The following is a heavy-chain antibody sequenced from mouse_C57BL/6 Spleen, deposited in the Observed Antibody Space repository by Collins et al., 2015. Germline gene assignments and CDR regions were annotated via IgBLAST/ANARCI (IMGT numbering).Heavy chain of an antibody. V-gene: IGHV2-2*01. CDR1: GFSLTSYG. J-gene: IGHJ4*01. CDR3: ARDDSLYAMDY. D-gene: IGHD6-2*01. CDR2: IWSGGST. Sequence: QVQLKQSGPGLVQPSQSLSITCTVSGFSLTSYGVHWVRQSPGKGLEWLGVIWSGGSTDYNAAFISRLSISKDNSKSQVFFKMNSLQADDTAIYYCARDDSLYAMDYWGQGTSVTVSS.